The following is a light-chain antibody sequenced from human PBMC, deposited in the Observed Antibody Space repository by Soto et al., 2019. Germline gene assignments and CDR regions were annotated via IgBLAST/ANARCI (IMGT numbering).Light chain of an antibody. J-gene: IGKJ1*01. CDR3: QQYNRYPPCT. V-gene: IGKV1-5*03. Sequence: DIQMTQSPSTLSASVGDRVTITFRASQSISSWLAWYQQKPGKAPKLLIYKATSLESGVPSRFSGSGSGTDFTLTSSRMQPDDFATYYCQQYNRYPPCTFCQWTKVEIK. CDR1: QSISSW. CDR2: KAT.